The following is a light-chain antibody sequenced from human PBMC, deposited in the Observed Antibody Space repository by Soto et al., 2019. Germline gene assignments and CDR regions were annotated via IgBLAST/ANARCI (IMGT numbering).Light chain of an antibody. CDR1: QSVSSTY. Sequence: EIVLTQSPGTLSLSPGERATLSCRPSQSVSSTYLDWYQQKPGQAPRLLIYATSSRATGIPDRFSGGASATDFTRTISRLEPEYFAVYYCRHYINSQWTFGQGTKVEIK. CDR2: ATS. CDR3: RHYINSQWT. J-gene: IGKJ1*01. V-gene: IGKV3-20*01.